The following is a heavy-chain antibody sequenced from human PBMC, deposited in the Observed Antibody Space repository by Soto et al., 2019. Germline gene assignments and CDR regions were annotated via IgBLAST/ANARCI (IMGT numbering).Heavy chain of an antibody. CDR2: ISAYNGNT. J-gene: IGHJ3*02. Sequence: QVQLVQSGAEVKKPGPSVKVPCKASGYTFTSYGISWVRQAPGQGREWMGWISAYNGNTNYAQQLQGRVTMTTATYMSAAYMGLSDLLSDDTAVYYCARAPPNRNTTVGGVIARDIWGQGTMVTVSS. CDR3: ARAPPNRNTTVGGVIARDI. V-gene: IGHV1-18*01. CDR1: GYTFTSYG. D-gene: IGHD3-10*01.